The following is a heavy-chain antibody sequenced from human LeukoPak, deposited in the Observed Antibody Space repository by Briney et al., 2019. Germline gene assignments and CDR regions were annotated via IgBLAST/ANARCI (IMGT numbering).Heavy chain of an antibody. J-gene: IGHJ4*02. CDR2: ISSSSSYI. Sequence: PGGSLRLSCAASGFTFSSYRMNWVRQVPGKGLEWVSSISSSSSYIYYADSVKGRFTISRDNAKNSLYLQMNSLRAEDTAVYYCARKDYGDVFDYWGQGTLVTASS. CDR3: ARKDYGDVFDY. CDR1: GFTFSSYR. V-gene: IGHV3-21*01. D-gene: IGHD4-17*01.